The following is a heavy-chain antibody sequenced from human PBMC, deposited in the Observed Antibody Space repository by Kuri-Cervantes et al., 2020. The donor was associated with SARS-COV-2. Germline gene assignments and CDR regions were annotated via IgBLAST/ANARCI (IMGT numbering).Heavy chain of an antibody. Sequence: GESLKISCAASGITFSNYGMHWVRQASGKGLEWVEVISYDGNNKYYADSVKGRFTIIRANSKNTMYLQMNSLRVEDSAVDYCVGDISGLDFDYWGQGTLVTVSS. CDR1: GITFSNYG. CDR3: VGDISGLDFDY. CDR2: ISYDGNNK. V-gene: IGHV3-30*03. D-gene: IGHD3-9*01. J-gene: IGHJ4*02.